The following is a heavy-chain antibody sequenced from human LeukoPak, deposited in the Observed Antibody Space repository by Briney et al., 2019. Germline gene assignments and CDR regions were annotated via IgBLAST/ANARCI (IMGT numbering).Heavy chain of an antibody. Sequence: SETLSLTCAVYGGSFSGYYWSRIRQPPGKGLEWIGEINHSGSTNYNPSLKSRVTISVDTSKNQFSLKLSSVTAADTAVYYCARHKVVPAATGLHNWFDPWGQGTLVTVSS. CDR1: GGSFSGYY. V-gene: IGHV4-34*01. CDR2: INHSGST. D-gene: IGHD2-2*01. CDR3: ARHKVVPAATGLHNWFDP. J-gene: IGHJ5*02.